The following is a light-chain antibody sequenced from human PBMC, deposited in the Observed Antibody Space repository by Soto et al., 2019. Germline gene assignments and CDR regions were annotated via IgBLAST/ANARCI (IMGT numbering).Light chain of an antibody. CDR3: SSYAGTSNVV. CDR2: DVT. CDR1: SNDIGGHNY. J-gene: IGLJ2*01. V-gene: IGLV2-8*01. Sequence: QSALTQPPSASGSPGQSVTISCTGSSNDIGGHNYVSWYQQHPGRAPKLMIYDVTKRPSGVPDRFTGSRSGNTASLTVSGLQADDEADYYCSSYAGTSNVVFGGGTKVTVL.